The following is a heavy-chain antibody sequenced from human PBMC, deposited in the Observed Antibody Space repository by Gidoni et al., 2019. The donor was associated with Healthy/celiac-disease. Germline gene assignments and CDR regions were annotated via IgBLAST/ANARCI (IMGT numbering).Heavy chain of an antibody. D-gene: IGHD3-3*01. J-gene: IGHJ3*02. CDR2: INPSGGST. V-gene: IGHV1-46*01. CDR3: ARVGLRFLEWRNAFDI. Sequence: QVQLVQSGAEVKKPGASVKVSCKASGYTFTSYYMHWVRQAPGQGLEWMGIINPSGGSTSYAQKFQGRVTMTRDTSTSTFYMELSSLRSEDTAVYYCARVGLRFLEWRNAFDIWGQGTMVTVSS. CDR1: GYTFTSYY.